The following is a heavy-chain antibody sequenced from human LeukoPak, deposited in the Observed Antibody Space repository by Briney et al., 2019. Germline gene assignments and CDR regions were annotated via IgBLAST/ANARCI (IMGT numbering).Heavy chain of an antibody. V-gene: IGHV3-23*01. CDR2: ISYTGVTT. J-gene: IGHJ4*02. CDR1: GFTFSSYA. Sequence: PGGSLRLSCAGSGFTFSSYAMSWVRQAPGKGLEWVESISYTGVTTYDADSVKGRSTISRDNSRSTLYLQRNSLRAEDTALYYCAKDTSIGRYCTNGVCSPFDYWGQGTLVTVSS. CDR3: AKDTSIGRYCTNGVCSPFDY. D-gene: IGHD2-8*01.